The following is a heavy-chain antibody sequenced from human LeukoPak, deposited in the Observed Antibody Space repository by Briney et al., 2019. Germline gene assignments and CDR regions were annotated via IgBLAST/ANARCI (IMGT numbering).Heavy chain of an antibody. CDR1: GFTFSSYS. V-gene: IGHV3-21*01. Sequence: GGSLRLSCAASGFTFSSYSMNWVRQAPGKGLEWVSSISSSSSCIYYADSVKGRFTISRDNSKNTLYLQMNSLRAEDTAVYYCAKAPRYCSSTSCYDDYYYYYMDVWGKGTTVTVSS. CDR2: ISSSSSCI. D-gene: IGHD2-2*01. CDR3: AKAPRYCSSTSCYDDYYYYYMDV. J-gene: IGHJ6*03.